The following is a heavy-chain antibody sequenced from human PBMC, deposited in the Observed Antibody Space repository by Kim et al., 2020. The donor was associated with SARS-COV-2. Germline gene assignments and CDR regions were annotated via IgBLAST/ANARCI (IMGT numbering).Heavy chain of an antibody. Sequence: GGSLRLSWAASGFIFSGSAMHWVRQASGKGLEWVGRIRSKANSYATAYAASVKGRCTISRDDSKTTTYLQMNSLKTEDTAVYYCTRDPGTTLAFWDAFG. CDR2: IRSKANSYAT. CDR1: GFIFSGSA. CDR3: TRDPGTTLAFWDAFG. V-gene: IGHV3-73*01. D-gene: IGHD1-1*01. J-gene: IGHJ3*02.